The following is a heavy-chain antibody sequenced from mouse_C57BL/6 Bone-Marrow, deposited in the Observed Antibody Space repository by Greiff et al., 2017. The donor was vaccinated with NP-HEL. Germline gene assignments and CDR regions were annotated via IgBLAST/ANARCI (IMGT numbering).Heavy chain of an antibody. CDR2: ISNLAYSI. Sequence: EVKLVESGGGLVQPGGSLKLSCAAYGFTFSDYGMAWVRQAPRKGPEWVAFISNLAYSIYYADTVTGRFTISRENAKNTLYLEMSSLRSEDTAMYYCARLPWFAYWGQGTLVTVSA. CDR1: GFTFSDYG. J-gene: IGHJ3*01. CDR3: ARLPWFAY. V-gene: IGHV5-15*04.